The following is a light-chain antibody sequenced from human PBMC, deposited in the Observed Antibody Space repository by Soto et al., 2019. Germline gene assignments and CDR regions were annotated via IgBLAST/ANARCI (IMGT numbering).Light chain of an antibody. V-gene: IGKV3-11*01. CDR1: QSVSSY. CDR2: DAS. J-gene: IGKJ5*01. Sequence: IVLTQSPVTLSLSPGERATLSCRASQSVSSYLAWYQQKPGQAPRLLIYDASNRATGIPVRFSGSGSGTDFTLTISSLEPEDFAVYYCQQRGDWPVTFGQGTRLEIK. CDR3: QQRGDWPVT.